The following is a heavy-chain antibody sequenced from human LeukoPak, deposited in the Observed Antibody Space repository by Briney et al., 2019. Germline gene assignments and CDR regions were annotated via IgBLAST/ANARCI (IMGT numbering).Heavy chain of an antibody. V-gene: IGHV4-59*07. J-gene: IGHJ4*02. CDR2: IYYSGST. Sequence: SDTLSLTCTVSGGSIRSYYWSWIRQPPGKGLEWIGHIYYSGSTNYNPSLKSRVSISVDTSKNQFSLKLSSVTAADTAVYYCARTGSTVTMLYPFDHWGQGTLVTVSS. CDR1: GGSIRSYY. D-gene: IGHD4-17*01. CDR3: ARTGSTVTMLYPFDH.